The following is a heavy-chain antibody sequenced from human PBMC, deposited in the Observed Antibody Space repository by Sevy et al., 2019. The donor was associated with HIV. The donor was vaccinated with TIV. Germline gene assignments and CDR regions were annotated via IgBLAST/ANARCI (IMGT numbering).Heavy chain of an antibody. CDR3: ARSPAPRAYWFFGL. D-gene: IGHD3-16*01. Sequence: SETLSLTCTVSGAPVSSYYWNWFRQPAGKGLEWIGRIFTSGTSDYSPSLKSRVSMSADTSKTQFTLNLTSVTAADTAVHYCARSPAPRAYWFFGLWGRGILVTVSS. CDR2: IFTSGTS. J-gene: IGHJ2*01. V-gene: IGHV4-4*07. CDR1: GAPVSSYY.